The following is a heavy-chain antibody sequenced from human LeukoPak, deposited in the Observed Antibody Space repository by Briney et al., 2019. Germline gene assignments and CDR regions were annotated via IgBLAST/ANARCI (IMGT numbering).Heavy chain of an antibody. CDR3: ARDHRGGYYYYYMDV. CDR1: GGSISSYY. V-gene: IGHV4-59*06. CDR2: IYYSGST. Sequence: PSETLSLTCTVSGGSISSYYWSWIRQHPGKGLEWIGYIYYSGSTYYNPSLKSRVTISVDTSKNQYSLKLSSVTAADTAVYYCARDHRGGYYYYYMDVWGKGTTVTVSS. J-gene: IGHJ6*03. D-gene: IGHD5-24*01.